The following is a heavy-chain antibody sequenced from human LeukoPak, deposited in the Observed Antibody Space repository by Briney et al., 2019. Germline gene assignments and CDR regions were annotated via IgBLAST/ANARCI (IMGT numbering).Heavy chain of an antibody. CDR2: TYYRSKWYN. D-gene: IGHD1-1*01. V-gene: IGHV6-1*01. Sequence: SQTLSLTCAISGDSFSSNSAAWNWITQSPSRGLEWLRRTYYRSKWYNDSAVSVKSRITINPDTSKNQFSLQLNSVTPEDTAVYYCARDEYNWNDFYYYGMDVWGQGTTVTVSS. CDR3: ARDEYNWNDFYYYGMDV. CDR1: GDSFSSNSAA. J-gene: IGHJ6*02.